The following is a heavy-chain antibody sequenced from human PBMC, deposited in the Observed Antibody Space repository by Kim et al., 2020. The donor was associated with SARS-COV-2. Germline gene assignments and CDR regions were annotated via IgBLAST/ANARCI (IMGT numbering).Heavy chain of an antibody. Sequence: GGSLRLSCAASGFTFSSYSMNWVRQAPGKGLECVSSISSSSSYIYYSDSVKGRFTISRDNAKNSLYLQMNSLRAEDTAVYYCAGGSKYYYESNSNEAFDIWGHGTLVTVSS. D-gene: IGHD3-22*01. CDR3: AGGSKYYYESNSNEAFDI. CDR2: ISSSSSYI. CDR1: GFTFSSYS. J-gene: IGHJ3*02. V-gene: IGHV3-21*01.